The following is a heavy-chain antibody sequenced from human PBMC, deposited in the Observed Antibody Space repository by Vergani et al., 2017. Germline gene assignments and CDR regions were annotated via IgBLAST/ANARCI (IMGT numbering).Heavy chain of an antibody. V-gene: IGHV3-15*01. CDR3: TTDCSGGSCYWGDY. Sequence: EVQLVESGGGLVKPGGSLRLSCAASGFTFNNAWMSWVRQAPGKGLEWVGRYKSNIDGGTTDYAAPVKGRFTISRDDSKNTLYMQMNSLKTEDTAVYYCTTDCSGGSCYWGDYWGQGTLVTVSS. J-gene: IGHJ4*02. D-gene: IGHD2-15*01. CDR1: GFTFNNAW. CDR2: YKSNIDGGTT.